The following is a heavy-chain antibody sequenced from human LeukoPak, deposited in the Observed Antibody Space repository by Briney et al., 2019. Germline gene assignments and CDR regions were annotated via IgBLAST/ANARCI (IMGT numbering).Heavy chain of an antibody. CDR3: ARRGLGYCSSTSCYQYGMDV. D-gene: IGHD2-2*01. V-gene: IGHV3-21*01. Sequence: GGSLRLSCAASGFTFSSYSMNWVRQAPGKGLEWVSSISSSSSYIYYADSVKGRFTISRGNAKNSLYLQMNSLRAEDTAVYYCARRGLGYCSSTSCYQYGMDVWGQGTTVTVSS. CDR2: ISSSSSYI. CDR1: GFTFSSYS. J-gene: IGHJ6*02.